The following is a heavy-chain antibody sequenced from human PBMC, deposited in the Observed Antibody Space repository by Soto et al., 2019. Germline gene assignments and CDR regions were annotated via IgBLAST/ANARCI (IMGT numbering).Heavy chain of an antibody. J-gene: IGHJ4*02. CDR3: AREGDDCTNGVCYYNY. CDR1: GGTFSSYA. CDR2: IIPIFGTA. Sequence: SVKVSCKASGGTFSSYAISWVRQAPGQGLEWMGGIIPIFGTANYAQKFQGRVTITADESTSTAYMELNSLRSEDTAVYYCAREGDDCTNGVCYYNYWGQGTLVTVSS. D-gene: IGHD2-8*01. V-gene: IGHV1-69*13.